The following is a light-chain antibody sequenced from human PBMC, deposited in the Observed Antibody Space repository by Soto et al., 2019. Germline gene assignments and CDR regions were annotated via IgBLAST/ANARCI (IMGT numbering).Light chain of an antibody. CDR3: QPRNNWPGT. V-gene: IGKV3-11*01. Sequence: EIVLTQHPATLSLSPGERSTLSCMARQSVGSYLAWYQHKPGQAPRLLIYDAYNRATGIPARFSGSGSGTDFTLTISSLEPEDFAVYYCQPRNNWPGTVGPVTKVEIK. J-gene: IGKJ4*02. CDR2: DAY. CDR1: QSVGSY.